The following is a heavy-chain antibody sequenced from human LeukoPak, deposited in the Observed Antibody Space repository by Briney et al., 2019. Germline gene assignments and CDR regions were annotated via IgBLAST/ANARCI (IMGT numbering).Heavy chain of an antibody. V-gene: IGHV4-39*07. Sequence: SETLSLTCTVSGGSISSSSYYWGWIRQPPGKGLEWIGSIYYSGSTYYNPSLKSRVTISVDTSKNQFSLKLSSVTAADTAVYYCAGDGGIAAAGSPEEYFQHWGQGTLVTVSS. CDR2: IYYSGST. CDR3: AGDGGIAAAGSPEEYFQH. J-gene: IGHJ1*01. D-gene: IGHD6-13*01. CDR1: GGSISSSSYY.